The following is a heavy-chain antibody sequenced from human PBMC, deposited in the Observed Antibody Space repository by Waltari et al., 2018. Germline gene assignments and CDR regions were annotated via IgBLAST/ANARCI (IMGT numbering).Heavy chain of an antibody. CDR1: GFPFSTYP. CDR3: AKDEGARLAPTFGMDA. CDR2: MTASGLM. D-gene: IGHD6-6*01. J-gene: IGHJ6*02. Sequence: EMQLLESGVALVPPGGSLRLSCAASGFPFSTYPMTWVRQAPGKGLEWVAVMTASGLMDYGDSVKGRFIISRDNSKNTLYLEMYRLRVEDTARYYCAKDEGARLAPTFGMDAWGQGTTVIVSS. V-gene: IGHV3-23*01.